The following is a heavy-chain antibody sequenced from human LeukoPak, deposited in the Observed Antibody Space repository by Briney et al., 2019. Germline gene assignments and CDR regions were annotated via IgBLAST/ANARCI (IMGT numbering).Heavy chain of an antibody. CDR2: ISSSSSYT. CDR1: GFTFSSYG. Sequence: GGSLRLSCAASGFTFSSYGMHWIRQAPGKGLEWVSYISSSSSYTNYADSVKGRFTISRDNAKNLLYLQMNSLRAEDTAVYYCARRGSGSYSVDYWGQGTLVTVSS. V-gene: IGHV3-21*05. J-gene: IGHJ4*02. D-gene: IGHD3-10*01. CDR3: ARRGSGSYSVDY.